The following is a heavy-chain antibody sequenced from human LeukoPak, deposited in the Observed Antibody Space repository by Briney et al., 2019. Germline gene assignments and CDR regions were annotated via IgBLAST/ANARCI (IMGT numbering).Heavy chain of an antibody. V-gene: IGHV4-34*01. CDR2: INHSGST. J-gene: IGHJ4*02. D-gene: IGHD3-10*01. CDR1: GGSFSGYY. Sequence: SETLSLTCAVYGGSFSGYYWSWIRQPPGKGLEWIGEINHSGSTNYNPSLKSRVTISVDTSKNQFSLKLSSVTAADTAVYYCATRHSLLWFGELLAPFSYWSQGTLVTVSS. CDR3: ATRHSLLWFGELLAPFSY.